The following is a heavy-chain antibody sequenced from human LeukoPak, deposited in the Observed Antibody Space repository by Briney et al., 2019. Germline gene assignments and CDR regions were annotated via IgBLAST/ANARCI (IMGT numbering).Heavy chain of an antibody. CDR1: RGTFRSYA. D-gene: IGHD6-19*01. J-gene: IGHJ5*02. CDR3: ARVQEIAVAGTWFDP. CDR2: IIPILGIA. V-gene: IGHV1-69*04. Sequence: VASVKVSCKPSRGTFRSYAISWVRQAPGQPLEWMGRIIPILGIANYAQKFQGRVTITADKSTSTACMELSSLRSEDTAVYYCARVQEIAVAGTWFDPWGQGTLVTVSS.